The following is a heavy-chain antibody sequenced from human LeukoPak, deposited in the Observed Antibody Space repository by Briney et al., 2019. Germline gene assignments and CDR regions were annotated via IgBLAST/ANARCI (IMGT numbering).Heavy chain of an antibody. CDR1: GFTFSSYA. Sequence: HPGGSLRLSCAASGFTFSSYAMSWVRQAPGKGLEWVSAISGSGGSTYYADSVKGRFTISRDISKNTLYLQMNSLRAEDTAVYYCAKAPPSSYYYYYGMDVWGQGTTVTVSS. CDR2: ISGSGGST. V-gene: IGHV3-23*01. CDR3: AKAPPSSYYYYYGMDV. J-gene: IGHJ6*02. D-gene: IGHD6-13*01.